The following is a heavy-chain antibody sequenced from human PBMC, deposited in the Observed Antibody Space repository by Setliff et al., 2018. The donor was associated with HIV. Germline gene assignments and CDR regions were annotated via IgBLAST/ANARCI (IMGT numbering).Heavy chain of an antibody. Sequence: GSLRLSCAASGFSFSMFAMTWVRQAPGKGLEWVSAISGSGERTYYADSVKGRFTISRDNSKNTVYLQMNSLRAEDTAVYYCAKNGRVVRYYLGKWGQGTLVTVSS. CDR1: GFSFSMFA. J-gene: IGHJ4*02. D-gene: IGHD3-3*01. CDR2: ISGSGERT. CDR3: AKNGRVVRYYLGK. V-gene: IGHV3-23*01.